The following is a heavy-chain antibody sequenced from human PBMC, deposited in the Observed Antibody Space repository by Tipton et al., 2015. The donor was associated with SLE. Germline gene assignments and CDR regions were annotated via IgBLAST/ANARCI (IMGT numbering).Heavy chain of an antibody. V-gene: IGHV4-38-2*02. J-gene: IGHJ4*02. CDR1: GGSISSGYY. CDR3: ARDPRLNWDYGTYFDY. D-gene: IGHD3-16*01. Sequence: TLSLTCTVSGGSISSGYYWGWIRQPPGKGLEWIGNIYHSGITYYNPSLKSRFTISLDASKNQFSLKLSSATAADTAVYYCARDPRLNWDYGTYFDYWGQGTLVTVSS. CDR2: IYHSGIT.